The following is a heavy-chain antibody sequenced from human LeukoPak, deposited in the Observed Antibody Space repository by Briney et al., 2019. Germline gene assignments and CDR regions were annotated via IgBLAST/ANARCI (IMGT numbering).Heavy chain of an antibody. D-gene: IGHD3-10*01. CDR2: NYYSGST. J-gene: IGHJ6*02. Sequence: SEILYLTCTVSVGNISSSSYHWGWMRQPPGRGLELTGSNYYSGSTYYNPSLKSRVTISVDTSKNQFSLKLSSVTAADTAVYYCARLVDYGSGSYYRGLYYYYGMDVWGQGTTVTVSS. V-gene: IGHV4-39*01. CDR3: ARLVDYGSGSYYRGLYYYYGMDV. CDR1: VGNISSSSYH.